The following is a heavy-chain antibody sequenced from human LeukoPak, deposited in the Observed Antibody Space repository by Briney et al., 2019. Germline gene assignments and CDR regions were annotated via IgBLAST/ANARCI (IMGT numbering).Heavy chain of an antibody. Sequence: PGGSLRLSCAASGFTFSSYSMNWVRQAPGKGLEWVSSISSSSSYIYYADSVKGRFTISRDNAKNSLYLQMNSLRAEDTAVYYCARRGGKWELYGHFDYWGQGTLVTVSS. V-gene: IGHV3-21*01. D-gene: IGHD1-26*01. CDR2: ISSSSSYI. J-gene: IGHJ4*02. CDR1: GFTFSSYS. CDR3: ARRGGKWELYGHFDY.